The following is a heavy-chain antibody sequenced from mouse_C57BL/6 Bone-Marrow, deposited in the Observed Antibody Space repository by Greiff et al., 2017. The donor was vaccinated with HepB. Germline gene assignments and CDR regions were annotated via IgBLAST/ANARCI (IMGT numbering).Heavy chain of an antibody. CDR3: AGIPQEPWFAY. CDR1: GYTFTSYW. J-gene: IGHJ3*01. Sequence: VQLQQPGAELVRPGSSVKLSCKASGYTFTSYWMDWVKQRPGQGLEWIGNIYPSDSETHYNQKFKDKATLTVDKSSSTAYMLLSSLPSEDYAVYYCAGIPQEPWFAYWGQGTLVTVSA. V-gene: IGHV1-61*01. D-gene: IGHD5-1-1*01. CDR2: IYPSDSET.